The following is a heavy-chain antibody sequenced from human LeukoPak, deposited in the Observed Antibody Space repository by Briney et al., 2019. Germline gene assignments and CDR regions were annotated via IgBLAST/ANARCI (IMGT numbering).Heavy chain of an antibody. D-gene: IGHD3-10*01. J-gene: IGHJ6*02. Sequence: GEALMISCKGSGYIFTSYWIGWVRQMPGKGLEWMGIIYPGDSDTRYRPSFQGKDTISADKSISTAYLQWSSLKASDTAMYYCARLPVRITMVRGGMDVWGQGTTVTVSS. CDR3: ARLPVRITMVRGGMDV. CDR1: GYIFTSYW. CDR2: IYPGDSDT. V-gene: IGHV5-51*01.